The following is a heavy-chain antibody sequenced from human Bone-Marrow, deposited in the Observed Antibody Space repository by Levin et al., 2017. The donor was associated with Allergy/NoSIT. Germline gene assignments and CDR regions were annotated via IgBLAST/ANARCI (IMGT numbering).Heavy chain of an antibody. Sequence: SETLSLTCVVSGGSISNRNWWSWVRQSPGKGLEWIGEIYHSGTTNYNPSLGGRFTISLDKSKNQFSLRVTSVTAADTAVYYCARDPRDGSSSWFDYWGQGTLVTVTS. V-gene: IGHV4-4*02. CDR3: ARDPRDGSSSWFDY. CDR1: GGSISNRNW. J-gene: IGHJ4*02. CDR2: IYHSGTT. D-gene: IGHD6-13*01.